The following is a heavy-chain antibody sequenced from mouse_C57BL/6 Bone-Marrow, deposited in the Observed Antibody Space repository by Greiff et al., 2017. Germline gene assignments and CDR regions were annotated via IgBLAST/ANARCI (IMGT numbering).Heavy chain of an antibody. Sequence: VKVVESGAELARPGASVKLSCKASGYTFTSYGISWVKQRTGQGLEWIGEIYPRSGNTYYNEKFKGKATLTADKSSSTAYMELRSLTSEDSAVYFCAREGDYYGSSSGFDYWGQGTTLTVSS. J-gene: IGHJ2*01. CDR1: GYTFTSYG. V-gene: IGHV1-81*01. CDR3: AREGDYYGSSSGFDY. D-gene: IGHD1-1*01. CDR2: IYPRSGNT.